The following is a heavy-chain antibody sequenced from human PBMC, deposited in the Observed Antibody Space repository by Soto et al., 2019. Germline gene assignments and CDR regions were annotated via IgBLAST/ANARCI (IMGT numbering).Heavy chain of an antibody. CDR1: GFTFDDYA. Sequence: SLRLSCAASGFTFDDYAMRWVRQAPGEGLEWVSGISWNSGSIGYADSVKGRFTISRDNAKNSLYLQMNSLRAEDTALYYCAKDARIAARPSWFDPWGQGTLVTVSS. CDR3: AKDARIAARPSWFDP. CDR2: ISWNSGSI. D-gene: IGHD6-6*01. V-gene: IGHV3-9*01. J-gene: IGHJ5*02.